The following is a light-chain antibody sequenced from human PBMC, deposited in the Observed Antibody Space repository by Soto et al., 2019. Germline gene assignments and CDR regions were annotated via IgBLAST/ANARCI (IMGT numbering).Light chain of an antibody. CDR1: QSVCST. Sequence: EIVMTQSPTTLSVSPGERATLSCRASQSVCSTLVSCQQKPGRAPSILLYGASTRATGIPPRFSGSGSGTEFTLTISSLQSEDFATYYCQQYSKWPLTFGEGTKVEIK. J-gene: IGKJ4*01. CDR2: GAS. V-gene: IGKV3-15*01. CDR3: QQYSKWPLT.